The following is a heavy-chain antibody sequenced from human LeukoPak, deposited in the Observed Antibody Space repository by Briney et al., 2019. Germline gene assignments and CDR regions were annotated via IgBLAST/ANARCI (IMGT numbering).Heavy chain of an antibody. Sequence: PGGSLRLSCAVSGLTFRSFWMSWVRQAPGKVLEWVANINQDGSEKYSVDSVKGRFTISRDNSKNSLHLQMNTLRAEDTALYYCARERDGRFFDYWGQGTLVTVSS. CDR2: INQDGSEK. D-gene: IGHD5-24*01. V-gene: IGHV3-7*01. CDR1: GLTFRSFW. CDR3: ARERDGRFFDY. J-gene: IGHJ4*02.